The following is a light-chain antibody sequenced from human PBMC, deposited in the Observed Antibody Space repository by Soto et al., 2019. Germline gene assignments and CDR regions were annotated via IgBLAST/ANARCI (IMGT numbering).Light chain of an antibody. CDR3: QQRKSYPLT. CDR1: QGVSSY. CDR2: AAS. Sequence: DIHLTQSPSFLSASLLYIVTITCXASQGVSSYLAWFQQKPGKAPKLLIYAASTLQSGVPSRFSGSGSGTEFTLTISSLQPEDFATYYCQQRKSYPLTFGGGTKVDIK. V-gene: IGKV1-9*01. J-gene: IGKJ4*01.